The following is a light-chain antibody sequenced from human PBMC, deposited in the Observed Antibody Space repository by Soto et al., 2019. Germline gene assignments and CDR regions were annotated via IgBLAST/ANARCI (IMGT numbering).Light chain of an antibody. V-gene: IGKV3-20*01. CDR2: GAS. CDR3: QQYGSSRWS. CDR1: QSVSSN. J-gene: IGKJ1*01. Sequence: EIVMTQSPATLSVSLGDRASLSCRASQSVSSNLAWYQQKPGQGPRLLIYGASSRATGIPDRFSGSGSGTDFTLTISRLEPEDFAVYYCQQYGSSRWSFGQGTKVDIK.